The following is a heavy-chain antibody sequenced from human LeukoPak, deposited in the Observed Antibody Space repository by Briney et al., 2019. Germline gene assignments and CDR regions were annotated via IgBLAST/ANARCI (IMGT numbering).Heavy chain of an antibody. J-gene: IGHJ4*02. Sequence: GTSVKVSCKASGFTFTSSAVQWVRQARGQRLEWIGWIVVGSGNTNYAQKFQERVTITRDMSTSTAYMELSSLRSEDTAVYYCARQSSSWYGFPRLDFDYWGQGTLVTVSS. CDR3: ARQSSSWYGFPRLDFDY. CDR2: IVVGSGNT. D-gene: IGHD6-13*01. CDR1: GFTFTSSA. V-gene: IGHV1-58*01.